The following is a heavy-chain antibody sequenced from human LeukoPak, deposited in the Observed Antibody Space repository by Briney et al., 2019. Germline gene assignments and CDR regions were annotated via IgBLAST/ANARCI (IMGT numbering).Heavy chain of an antibody. CDR2: IIGSSGST. CDR1: GFSFNNYA. J-gene: IGHJ4*02. Sequence: SGGSLRLSCVASGFSFNNYAMNWVRQAPGKGLEWVSLIIGSSGSTFYADSVKGRFTISRDKSKNTLYLQMNSLRAEDTAIYHCAKRGYYDSGALRAPFEYWGQGTLVTVSS. CDR3: AKRGYYDSGALRAPFEY. D-gene: IGHD3-22*01. V-gene: IGHV3-23*01.